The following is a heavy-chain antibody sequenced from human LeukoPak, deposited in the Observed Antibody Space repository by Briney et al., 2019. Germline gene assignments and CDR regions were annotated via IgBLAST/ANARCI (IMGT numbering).Heavy chain of an antibody. CDR1: GYSITSGYY. CDR2: FHHSATS. V-gene: IGHV4-38-2*02. CDR3: ARVVADNLGSYYMDV. Sequence: SETLSLTCSVSGYSITSGYYWGWIRQPPGKGLQWIGSFHHSATSYYNPSLKSRVTVSLATSKNQLSLNLTSVTAADTAVYYCARVVADNLGSYYMDVWGKGTTVTVSS. D-gene: IGHD3-10*01. J-gene: IGHJ6*03.